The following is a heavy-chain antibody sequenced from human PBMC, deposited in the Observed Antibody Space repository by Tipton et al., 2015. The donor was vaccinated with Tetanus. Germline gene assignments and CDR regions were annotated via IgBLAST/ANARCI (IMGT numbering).Heavy chain of an antibody. CDR2: ISDSGST. V-gene: IGHV4-59*01. J-gene: IGHJ4*02. D-gene: IGHD3-10*01. CDR1: RGSIYNYY. Sequence: TLSLTCTVSRGSIYNYYWTWVRQSPGKAPEWIGYISDSGSTNYNPSLQSRVTITVGTSRNQFSLKVTSLTAADTAVYYCARRGGRQGRLPKFLDCGGKGPLVTFSS. CDR3: ARRGGRQGRLPKFLDC.